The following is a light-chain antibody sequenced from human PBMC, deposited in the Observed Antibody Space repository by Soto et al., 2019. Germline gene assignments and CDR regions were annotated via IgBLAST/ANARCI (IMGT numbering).Light chain of an antibody. CDR3: QQYDTYWT. V-gene: IGKV1-5*03. CDR1: QSISDW. J-gene: IGKJ1*01. CDR2: KAS. Sequence: DIQMTQSPSTLSASIGDRVTITCRASQSISDWLAWHQQKPGKAPKLLIYKASILESGVPSRFSGSGFGTEFTLTINSLQPDDFATYYCQQYDTYWTFGQGTKVGIK.